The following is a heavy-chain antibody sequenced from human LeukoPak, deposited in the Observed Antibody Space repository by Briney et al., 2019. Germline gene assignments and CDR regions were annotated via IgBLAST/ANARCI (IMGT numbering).Heavy chain of an antibody. V-gene: IGHV3-48*01. CDR2: ISSSRSTI. J-gene: IGHJ6*02. CDR3: ASEGAHYDFWSGYRPYYYYGMDV. Sequence: PGGSLRLSCAASGFTFSSYSMNWVRQAPGKGLEWVSYISSSRSTIYYADSVKGRFTISRDNAKNSLYLQMNSLRAEDTAVYYCASEGAHYDFWSGYRPYYYYGMDVWGQGTTVTVSS. CDR1: GFTFSSYS. D-gene: IGHD3-3*01.